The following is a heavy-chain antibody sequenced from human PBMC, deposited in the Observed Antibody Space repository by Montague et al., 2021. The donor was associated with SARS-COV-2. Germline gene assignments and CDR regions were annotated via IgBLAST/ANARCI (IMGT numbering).Heavy chain of an antibody. J-gene: IGHJ6*02. V-gene: IGHV4-39*07. CDR1: GGSISSSSYY. D-gene: IGHD3-3*01. Sequence: SETLSLTCTVSGGSISSSSYYWGWIRQPPGKGLEWIGSIYYSGSTYYXPSLKSRVTISVDTSKNQFSLKLSSVTAADTAVYYCARVRITKLVVVAGLDFWGQGTMVTVSS. CDR3: ARVRITKLVVVAGLDF. CDR2: IYYSGST.